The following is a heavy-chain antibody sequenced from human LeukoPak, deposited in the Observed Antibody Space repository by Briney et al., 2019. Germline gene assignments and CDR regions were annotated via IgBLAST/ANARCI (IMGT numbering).Heavy chain of an antibody. D-gene: IGHD3-3*01. J-gene: IGHJ4*02. CDR2: ISSSSSYI. V-gene: IGHV3-21*01. CDR3: AREIPGGFLEWLPYDY. CDR1: GFTFSSYS. Sequence: GGSLRPSCAASGFTFSSYSMNWVRQAPGKGLEWVSSISSSSSYIYYADSVKGRFTISRDNAKNSLYLQMNSLRAEDTAVYYCAREIPGGFLEWLPYDYWGQGTLVTVSS.